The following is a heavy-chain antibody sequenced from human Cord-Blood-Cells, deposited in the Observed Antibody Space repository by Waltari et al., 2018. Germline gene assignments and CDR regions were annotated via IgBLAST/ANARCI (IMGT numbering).Heavy chain of an antibody. J-gene: IGHJ6*02. CDR3: AHTRGRGSSIGYYYYGMDV. V-gene: IGHV2-5*02. CDR1: GFSLSTSGVG. CDR2: IYWDDDK. Sequence: QITLKESGPTLVKPTQTLTLTCTFSGFSLSTSGVGVGWIRQPPGKALEWLALIYWDDDKRYSPSLKSRLTITKDTSKNQVVLTMTNMDPVDTATYYCAHTRGRGSSIGYYYYGMDVWGQGTTVTVSS. D-gene: IGHD1-26*01.